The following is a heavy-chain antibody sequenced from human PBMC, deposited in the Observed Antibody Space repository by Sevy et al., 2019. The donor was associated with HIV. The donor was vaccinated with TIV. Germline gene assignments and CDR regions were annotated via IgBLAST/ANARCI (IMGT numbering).Heavy chain of an antibody. CDR2: FDPEDGET. CDR3: STAGGNYFDY. CDR1: GYTLTELS. D-gene: IGHD1-26*01. V-gene: IGHV1-24*01. Sequence: ASVKVSCKVSGYTLTELSMHWVRQAPGKGLEWMGGFDPEDGETIYAQKFQGRVTMTEETSTDTAYMELSSLRSEDTAVYYCSTAGGNYFDYWGQGTLVTVSS. J-gene: IGHJ4*02.